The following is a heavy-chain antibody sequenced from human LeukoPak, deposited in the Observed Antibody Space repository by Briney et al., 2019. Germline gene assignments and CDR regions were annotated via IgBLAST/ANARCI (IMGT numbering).Heavy chain of an antibody. CDR3: ARYYDSSGYFDY. V-gene: IGHV4-31*03. J-gene: IGHJ4*02. CDR1: GGSISSGGYY. CDR2: IYYSGST. Sequence: PSQTLSLTCTVSGGSISSGGYYWSRIRQHPGKGVEGIGYIYYSGSTYYNPSLKSRVTISVDTSKNQFSLKLSSVTAADTAVYYCARYYDSSGYFDYWGQGTLVTVSS. D-gene: IGHD3-22*01.